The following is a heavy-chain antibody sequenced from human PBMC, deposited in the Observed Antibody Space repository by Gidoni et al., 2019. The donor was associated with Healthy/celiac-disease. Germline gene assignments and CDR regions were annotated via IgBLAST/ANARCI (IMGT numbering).Heavy chain of an antibody. J-gene: IGHJ4*02. CDR2: IYYSVST. V-gene: IGHV4-31*03. CDR3: ARDLSKRDTMILI. Sequence: HVQLQESGPGLVNPSQTLSLTCTVSGGSISSGGYYWSWIRQHPGKGLEWIGYIYYSVSTYYNPSLKSRVTISVDTYKNQFSLKLSSVTAADTAVYYCARDLSKRDTMILIWGQGTLVTVSS. CDR1: GGSISSGGYY. D-gene: IGHD3-22*01.